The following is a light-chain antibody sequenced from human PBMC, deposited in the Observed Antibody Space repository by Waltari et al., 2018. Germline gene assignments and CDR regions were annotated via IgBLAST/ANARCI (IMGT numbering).Light chain of an antibody. CDR3: QQCYSTPYT. V-gene: IGKV4-1*01. Sequence: DIVMTQSPDSLAVSLGERVTITCRSSQNLLYNSDNKNYLAWFPQKPGQPPKLPIYWASPRESGVPYRFSGSGSGTEFTLTISSLQAADVAVYYCQQCYSTPYTFGQGTKLEIK. CDR2: WAS. J-gene: IGKJ2*01. CDR1: QNLLYNSDNKNY.